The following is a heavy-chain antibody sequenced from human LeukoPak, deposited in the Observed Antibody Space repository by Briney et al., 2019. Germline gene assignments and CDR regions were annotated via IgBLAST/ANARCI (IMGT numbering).Heavy chain of an antibody. D-gene: IGHD3-22*01. CDR1: GFTFSSYA. CDR3: TSDLYYDSSGYDAFDI. J-gene: IGHJ3*02. CDR2: ISGSGGST. Sequence: QAGGSLRLSCAASGFTFSSYAMSWVRQAPGKGLEWVSAISGSGGSTYYADSVKGRFTISRDNSKNTLYLQMNSLRAEDTAVYYCTSDLYYDSSGYDAFDIWGQGTMVTVSS. V-gene: IGHV3-23*01.